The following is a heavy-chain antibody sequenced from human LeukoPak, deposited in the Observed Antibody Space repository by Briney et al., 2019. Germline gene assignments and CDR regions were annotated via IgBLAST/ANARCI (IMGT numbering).Heavy chain of an antibody. CDR1: GDSISSDY. CDR3: ARVVGATGSSDY. Sequence: SETLSLTCTVSGDSISSDYWSWIRQPPGKGREWIGYIYYMGSTNYNPSLKSRITISVDTSKSHFSLKLSSVTAADTAVYYCARVVGATGSSDYWGQGTLVTVSS. CDR2: IYYMGST. V-gene: IGHV4-59*01. J-gene: IGHJ4*02. D-gene: IGHD1-26*01.